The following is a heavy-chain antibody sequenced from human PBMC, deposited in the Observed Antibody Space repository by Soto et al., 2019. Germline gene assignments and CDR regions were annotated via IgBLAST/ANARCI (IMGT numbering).Heavy chain of an antibody. D-gene: IGHD2-21*01. Sequence: QVQLVESGGGLVKPGGSLRLSCAASGFTFSAYYMSWIRQAPGKGLEWVSYISSSGSTIYYADSVKGRFTISRDNAKNSLYLQSNSLRAEDTAEYYCARVPSPSRARFQDYYMDVWGKGTTGTVSS. CDR1: GFTFSAYY. CDR3: ARVPSPSRARFQDYYMDV. J-gene: IGHJ6*03. V-gene: IGHV3-11*01. CDR2: ISSSGSTI.